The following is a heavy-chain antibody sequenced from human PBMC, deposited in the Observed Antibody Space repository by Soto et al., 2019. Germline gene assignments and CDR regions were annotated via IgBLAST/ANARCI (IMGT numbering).Heavy chain of an antibody. CDR1: GGSTSSGGYY. CDR2: IYYSGST. D-gene: IGHD3-3*01. V-gene: IGHV4-39*01. Sequence: SETLSLTCTVSGGSTSSGGYYWSWFRQHPGKGLEWIGYIYYSGSTYYNPSLKSRVTISVDTSKNQFSLKLSSVTAADTAVYYFARHRTGITIFGVVTPFDYWGQGTLVTVSS. J-gene: IGHJ4*02. CDR3: ARHRTGITIFGVVTPFDY.